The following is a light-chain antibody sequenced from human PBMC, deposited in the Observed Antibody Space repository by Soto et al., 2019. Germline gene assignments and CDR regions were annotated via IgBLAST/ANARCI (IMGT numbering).Light chain of an antibody. V-gene: IGLV2-23*01. CDR3: CSYTTTYTYV. Sequence: QSALTQPASVSGSPGQSITISCTGTSSDVGSYNRVSWYQQHPGKAPKLMIYEGTKRPSGVSTRFSGSKSGNTASLTISGLLAEDEGDYYCCSYTTTYTYVFGTGTKLPS. J-gene: IGLJ1*01. CDR2: EGT. CDR1: SSDVGSYNR.